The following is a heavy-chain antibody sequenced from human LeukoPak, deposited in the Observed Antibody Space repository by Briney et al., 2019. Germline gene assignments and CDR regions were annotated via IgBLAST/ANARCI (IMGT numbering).Heavy chain of an antibody. D-gene: IGHD1-26*01. CDR1: GHSFTSYW. CDR2: IYPGDSDT. CDR3: ASRYSGSLDAFDI. J-gene: IGHJ3*02. V-gene: IGHV5-51*01. Sequence: GESLKISCKGSGHSFTSYWIGWVRQMPGKGREWMGIIYPGDSDTRYSPSFQGQVTISADKSISTAYLQWSSLKASDTAMYYCASRYSGSLDAFDIWGQGTMVTVSS.